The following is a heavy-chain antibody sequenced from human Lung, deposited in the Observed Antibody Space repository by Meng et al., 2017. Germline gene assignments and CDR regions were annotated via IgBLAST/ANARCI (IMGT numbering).Heavy chain of an antibody. CDR1: GYNFPDYW. CDR2: IDPKSGDT. J-gene: IGHJ4*02. D-gene: IGHD6-13*01. Sequence: QGQLGQSGAEVKKPGASVNVSCKPSGYNFPDYWLHWVRRAPGQGLEWMGRIDPKSGDTHYAQRFQGRVTMTGDTSISTAYMELSGLRSDDTAMYYCARDEDISAAGKLFGDYWGQGTLVTVSS. V-gene: IGHV1-2*06. CDR3: ARDEDISAAGKLFGDY.